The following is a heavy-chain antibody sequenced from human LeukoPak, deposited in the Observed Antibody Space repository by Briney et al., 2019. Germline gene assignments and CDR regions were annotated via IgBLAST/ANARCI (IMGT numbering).Heavy chain of an antibody. Sequence: SETLSLTCTVSGGSISSYYWNWIRQPAGKGLEWIGRIHTSGSTNYNPSLKSRVTMSVDTSKNKFSLKLSSVTAEDTAVYYCAGQLQEGFDYWGQGTLVTVSS. D-gene: IGHD2-2*01. CDR2: IHTSGST. J-gene: IGHJ4*02. CDR3: AGQLQEGFDY. CDR1: GGSISSYY. V-gene: IGHV4-4*07.